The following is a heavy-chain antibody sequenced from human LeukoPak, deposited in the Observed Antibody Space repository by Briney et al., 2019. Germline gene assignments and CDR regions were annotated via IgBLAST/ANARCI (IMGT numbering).Heavy chain of an antibody. V-gene: IGHV3-21*01. CDR1: GFTFSSYS. CDR3: ARDVRTNYYGMDV. J-gene: IGHJ6*02. Sequence: GGSLRLSCAASGFTFSSYSMNWVRQAPGKGLEWVSSISSSSSYIYYADSVKGRFTISRDNAKNSLYLQMNSLRAEDTAVYYCARDVRTNYYGMDVWGQGTTVTVSS. CDR2: ISSSSSYI. D-gene: IGHD2/OR15-2a*01.